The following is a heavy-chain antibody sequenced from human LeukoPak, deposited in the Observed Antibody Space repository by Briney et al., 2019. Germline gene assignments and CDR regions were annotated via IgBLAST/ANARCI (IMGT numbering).Heavy chain of an antibody. V-gene: IGHV3-74*01. D-gene: IGHD6-19*01. Sequence: GGSLRLSCAASGFTFSNYWMHWVRQGPGKGLVWVSLINTDGSSTTYADSVKGRFTISRDNAKNTLYPQMNSLRVEDTAVYYCARVVYSSGWYYYYGMDVWGQGTTVTVSS. J-gene: IGHJ6*02. CDR3: ARVVYSSGWYYYYGMDV. CDR2: INTDGSST. CDR1: GFTFSNYW.